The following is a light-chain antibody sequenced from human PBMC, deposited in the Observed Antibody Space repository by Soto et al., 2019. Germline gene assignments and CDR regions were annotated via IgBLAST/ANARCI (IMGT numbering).Light chain of an antibody. CDR1: SSDVGGYNY. V-gene: IGLV2-14*01. CDR3: SSYTSSSLYV. CDR2: DVS. J-gene: IGLJ1*01. Sequence: QSALTQPASVSGSPGQSITISCTGTSSDVGGYNYVSWYQQHPGKAPKLMIYDVSNRPSGVSNRFSGSKSGNTASLTSSGLQAEDAADYYCSSYTSSSLYVFGTGTKVTVL.